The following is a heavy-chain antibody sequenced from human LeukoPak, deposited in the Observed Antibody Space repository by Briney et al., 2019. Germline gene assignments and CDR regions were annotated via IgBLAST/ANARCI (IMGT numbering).Heavy chain of an antibody. J-gene: IGHJ4*02. CDR3: ARKGYSSGCFDY. D-gene: IGHD6-19*01. CDR2: INWIGGIT. Sequence: GGFLRLSCAASGFTFEDYDMSWARQVPGKGLEWVSGINWIGGITAYADSVKDRFTISRDNAKHSLFLQMHSLRAEDTALYYCARKGYSSGCFDYWGQGTLVTVSS. V-gene: IGHV3-20*04. CDR1: GFTFEDYD.